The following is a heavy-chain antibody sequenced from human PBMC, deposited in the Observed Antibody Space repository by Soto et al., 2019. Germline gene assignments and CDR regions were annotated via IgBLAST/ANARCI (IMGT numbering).Heavy chain of an antibody. CDR2: IYWDDDK. J-gene: IGHJ2*01. CDR3: ALFLLTTVTTRPEGPWYFDL. Sequence: QITLKESGPTLVKPTQTLTLTCTFSGFSLSTSGVGVGWICQPPGKALEWLALIYWDDDKRYSPSLKSRLTITKDTSKNQVVLTMTNMDPVDTATYYCALFLLTTVTTRPEGPWYFDLWGRGTLVTVSS. CDR1: GFSLSTSGVG. V-gene: IGHV2-5*02. D-gene: IGHD4-17*01.